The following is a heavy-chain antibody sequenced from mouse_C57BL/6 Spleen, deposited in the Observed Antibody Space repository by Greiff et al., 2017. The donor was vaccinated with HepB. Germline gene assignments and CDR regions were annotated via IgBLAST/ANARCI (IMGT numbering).Heavy chain of an antibody. CDR1: GYTFTSYW. D-gene: IGHD2-1*01. CDR2: IHPNSGST. J-gene: IGHJ1*03. V-gene: IGHV1-64*01. Sequence: QVQLQQPGAELVKPGASVKLSCKASGYTFTSYWMHWVKQRPGQGLEWIGMIHPNSGSTNYNEKFKSKATLTVDKSSSTAYMQISSLTSEDSAVYYCARARNYEWYFDVWGTGTTVTVSS. CDR3: ARARNYEWYFDV.